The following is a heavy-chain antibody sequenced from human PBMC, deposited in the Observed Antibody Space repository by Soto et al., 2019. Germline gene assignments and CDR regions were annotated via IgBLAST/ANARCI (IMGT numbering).Heavy chain of an antibody. V-gene: IGHV1-69*06. CDR1: GDTFSSYA. Sequence: SVKVYCKASGDTFSSYAISWVRQAPGQGLEWMGGIIPIFGTANYAQKFQGRVTITADKSTSTAYMELSSMRSEDTAVYYCATGYGDYGLDYWGQGTLVTVSS. J-gene: IGHJ4*02. CDR2: IIPIFGTA. D-gene: IGHD4-17*01. CDR3: ATGYGDYGLDY.